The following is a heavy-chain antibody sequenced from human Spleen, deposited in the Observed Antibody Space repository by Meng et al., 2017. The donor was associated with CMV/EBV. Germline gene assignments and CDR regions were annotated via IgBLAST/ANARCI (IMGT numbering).Heavy chain of an antibody. D-gene: IGHD3-22*01. V-gene: IGHV4-31*03. CDR1: GGSISSADYY. CDR2: IYYSGST. CDR3: AKYDSSGYYN. J-gene: IGHJ4*02. Sequence: LTCTVSGGSISSADYYWSWIRQHPGKGLEWIGYIYYSGSTFYNPSLKSRLTISVDTSKNQFSLKLSSVTAADTAVYYCAKYDSSGYYNWGQEPRSPSPQ.